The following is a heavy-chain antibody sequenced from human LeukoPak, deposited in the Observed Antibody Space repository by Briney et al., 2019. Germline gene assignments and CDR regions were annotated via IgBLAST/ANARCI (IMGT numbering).Heavy chain of an antibody. D-gene: IGHD5-18*01. CDR2: INTNTGNP. CDR3: ARDAGYSYGYYNYYMDV. Sequence: ASAKVSCKASGYTFTGYYIHWVRQAPGQGLEWMGWINTNTGNPTYAQGFTGRFVFSLDTSVSTAYLQISSLKAEDTAVYYCARDAGYSYGYYNYYMDVWGKGTTVTVSS. J-gene: IGHJ6*03. V-gene: IGHV7-4-1*02. CDR1: GYTFTGYY.